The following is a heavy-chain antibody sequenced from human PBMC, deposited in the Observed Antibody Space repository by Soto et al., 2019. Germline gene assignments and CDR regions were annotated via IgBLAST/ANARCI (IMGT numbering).Heavy chain of an antibody. D-gene: IGHD1-1*01. J-gene: IGHJ4*02. V-gene: IGHV1-18*01. CDR3: ARGRYGDY. CDR2: ISADNGNT. CDR1: GYAFTTYG. Sequence: QVHLVQSGAEVKKPGASVKVSCKGSGYAFTTYGITWVRQAPGQGLEWMGWISADNGNTNYAQKLQGRVTVTRDTATSTAYMALRSLRSDGTAVYYCARGRYGDYWGQGALVTVSS.